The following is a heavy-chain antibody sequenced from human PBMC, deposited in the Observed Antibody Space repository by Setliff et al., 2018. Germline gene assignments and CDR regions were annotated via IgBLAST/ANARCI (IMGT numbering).Heavy chain of an antibody. CDR1: GYTFTSYG. Sequence: SCKASGYTFTSYGISWVRQAPGKGLEWVGFIRSKAYGGTTEYAASVKGRFTISRDDSRSIAYLQMNSLRAEDTAVYYCARDRRPFNWGGNNAFDIWGQGTMVTVSS. D-gene: IGHD7-27*01. V-gene: IGHV3-49*04. CDR2: IRSKAYGGTT. CDR3: ARDRRPFNWGGNNAFDI. J-gene: IGHJ3*02.